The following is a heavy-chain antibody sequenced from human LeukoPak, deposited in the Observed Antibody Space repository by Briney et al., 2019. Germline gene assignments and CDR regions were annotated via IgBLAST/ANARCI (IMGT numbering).Heavy chain of an antibody. CDR1: GGSISSSSYY. Sequence: SETLSLTCTVSGGSISSSSYYWGWIGQPPGKGLEWIGSIYYSGSTYYNPSLKSRVTISVDTSKNQFSLKLSSVTAADTAVYYCARQPVIAAAVPYYFDYWGQGTLVTVSS. V-gene: IGHV4-39*01. J-gene: IGHJ4*02. CDR2: IYYSGST. D-gene: IGHD6-13*01. CDR3: ARQPVIAAAVPYYFDY.